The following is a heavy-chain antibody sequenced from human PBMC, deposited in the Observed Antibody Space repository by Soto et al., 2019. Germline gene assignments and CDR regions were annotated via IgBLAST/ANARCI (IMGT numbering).Heavy chain of an antibody. CDR3: AADEEVITFGGVIVPTPDY. J-gene: IGHJ4*02. V-gene: IGHV1-46*01. CDR2: INPSGGSS. Sequence: ASVKVSCKASGYTFTSYYMHWVRHAPGQGLEWMGIINPSGGSSTYAQKFQERVTITRDMSTSTAYMELGSLRSEDTAVYYCAADEEVITFGGVIVPTPDYWGQGTLVTVSS. D-gene: IGHD3-16*02. CDR1: GYTFTSYY.